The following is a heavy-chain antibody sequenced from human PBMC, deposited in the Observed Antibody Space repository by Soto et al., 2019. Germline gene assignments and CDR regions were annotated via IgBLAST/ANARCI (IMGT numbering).Heavy chain of an antibody. V-gene: IGHV3-23*01. J-gene: IGHJ4*02. CDR3: AKDSAYYYDSSGHYFDY. CDR1: GFTFSSYA. CDR2: ISGSGGST. Sequence: GGSLRLSCAASGFTFSSYAMSWVRQAPGKGLEWVSAISGSGGSTYYADSVKGRFTISRDNSKNTLYLQMNSLRAEDTAVYYCAKDSAYYYDSSGHYFDYWGQGTLVTVS. D-gene: IGHD3-22*01.